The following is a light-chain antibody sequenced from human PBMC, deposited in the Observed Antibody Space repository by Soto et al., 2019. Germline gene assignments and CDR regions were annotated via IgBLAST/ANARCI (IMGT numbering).Light chain of an antibody. CDR1: QSITRN. CDR2: GAS. J-gene: IGKJ1*01. CDR3: QQYNNWPMWT. V-gene: IGKV3-15*01. Sequence: EIVMTQSPATLSVSPRERATLSCRASQSITRNLAWYQQSPGQAPRLLIYGASTRATGIPARFSGSGSGTEFTLTINSLQSEDFAVYYCQQYNNWPMWTFGQGTKVDI.